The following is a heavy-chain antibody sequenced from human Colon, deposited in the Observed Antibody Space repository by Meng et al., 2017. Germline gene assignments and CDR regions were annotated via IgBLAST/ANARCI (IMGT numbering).Heavy chain of an antibody. CDR1: GGSIDRGDFY. J-gene: IGHJ4*02. CDR2: IYHSGDT. D-gene: IGHD5-24*01. V-gene: IGHV4-30-4*01. Sequence: QVHLQESGPGLVKPSQTLSLTCTVSGGSIDRGDFYWGWIRQSPGKGLEWIGYIYHSGDTYYNPSLKSRITISMDMSQNQFSLKVHSVTAADTAMYYCATKERRDVANLDNWGQGILVTVSS. CDR3: ATKERRDVANLDN.